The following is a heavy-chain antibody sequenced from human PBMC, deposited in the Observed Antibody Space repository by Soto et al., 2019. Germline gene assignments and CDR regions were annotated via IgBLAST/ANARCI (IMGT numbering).Heavy chain of an antibody. Sequence: QVQLVESGGGVVQPGRSLRLSCAASGYTFSSYAMHWVRQAPGKGLEWGSFISYDGSNTFYADSVKGRFAISRDNSKNTVYLQMNSLRAEDTAVYYSARDRSMIVVGPGYWGQGTLVTVSS. D-gene: IGHD3-22*01. CDR2: ISYDGSNT. V-gene: IGHV3-30*09. CDR1: GYTFSSYA. J-gene: IGHJ4*02. CDR3: ARDRSMIVVGPGY.